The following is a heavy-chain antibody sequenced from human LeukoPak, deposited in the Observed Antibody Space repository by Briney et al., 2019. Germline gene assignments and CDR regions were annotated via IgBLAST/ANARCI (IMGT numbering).Heavy chain of an antibody. CDR1: GFTFSDYD. D-gene: IGHD3-10*01. J-gene: IGHJ4*02. CDR2: ISISGVTI. CDR3: ATSYGSGSYYNGRDY. Sequence: GGSLRLSCAASGFTFSDYDMSWIRQAPGKGLEWVSYISISGVTISYGDSVKGRFTASRDNAKNSLYMQMNSLRAEDTAVYYCATSYGSGSYYNGRDYWGQGTLVTVSS. V-gene: IGHV3-11*01.